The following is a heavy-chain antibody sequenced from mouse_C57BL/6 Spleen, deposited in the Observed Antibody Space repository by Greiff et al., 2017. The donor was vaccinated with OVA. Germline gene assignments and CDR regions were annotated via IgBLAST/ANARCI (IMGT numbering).Heavy chain of an antibody. D-gene: IGHD1-1*01. CDR1: GYTFTSYW. CDR3: ARVTTVVEDYYAMDY. CDR2: INPSNGGT. J-gene: IGHJ4*01. V-gene: IGHV1-53*01. Sequence: VQLQQPGTELVKPGASVKLSCKASGYTFTSYWMHWVKQRPGQGLEWIGNINPSNGGTNYNEKFKSKATLTVDKSSSTAYMQLSSLTSEDSAVYYGARVTTVVEDYYAMDYWGQGTSVTVSS.